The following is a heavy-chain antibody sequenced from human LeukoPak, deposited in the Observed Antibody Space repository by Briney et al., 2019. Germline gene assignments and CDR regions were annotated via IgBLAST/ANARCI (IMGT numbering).Heavy chain of an antibody. Sequence: AGGSLRLSCAASGFTFSNAWMSWVRQAPGKGLEWVGRIKSKTDGGTTDYAAPVKGRFTISRDDSKNTLYLQMNSLKTEDTAVYYCTTEAGVWGTPYYFDYWGQGTLVTVSS. D-gene: IGHD3-16*01. V-gene: IGHV3-15*01. CDR3: TTEAGVWGTPYYFDY. CDR1: GFTFSNAW. J-gene: IGHJ4*02. CDR2: IKSKTDGGTT.